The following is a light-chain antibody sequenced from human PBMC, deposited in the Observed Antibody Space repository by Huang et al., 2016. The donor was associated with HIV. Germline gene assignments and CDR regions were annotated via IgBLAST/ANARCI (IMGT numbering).Light chain of an antibody. CDR2: AAS. CDR1: QSVSSN. Sequence: EIVMTQSPATLSVSQGERATLSCRASQSVSSNLAWYQQKHGQAPRLLIYAASTRATGSPARFSGSVSGTEFTLTISSLQSEDFAVYYCQQYNYWPRTFGQGTKVEIK. J-gene: IGKJ1*01. V-gene: IGKV3-15*01. CDR3: QQYNYWPRT.